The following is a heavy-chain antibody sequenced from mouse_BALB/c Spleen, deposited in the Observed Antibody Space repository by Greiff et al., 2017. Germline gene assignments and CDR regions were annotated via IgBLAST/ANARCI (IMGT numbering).Heavy chain of an antibody. CDR2: ISSGSSTI. CDR3: ARVYEAMDY. Sequence: EVKLVESGGGLVQPGGSRKLSCAASGFTFSSFGMHWVRQAPEKGLEWVAYISSGSSTIYYADTVKGRFTISRDNPKNTLFLQMTSLRSEDTAMYYCARVYEAMDYWGQGTSVTVSS. D-gene: IGHD1-1*01. V-gene: IGHV5-17*02. J-gene: IGHJ4*01. CDR1: GFTFSSFG.